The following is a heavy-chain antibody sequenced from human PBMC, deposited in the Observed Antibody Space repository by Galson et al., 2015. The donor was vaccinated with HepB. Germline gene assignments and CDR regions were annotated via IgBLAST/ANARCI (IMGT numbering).Heavy chain of an antibody. CDR3: ARVGRYYYDSSGYYQENYYYYGMDV. Sequence: SLRLSCAASGFTFSSYSMNWVRQAPGKGLEWVSSISSSSSYIYYADSVKGRFTISRDNAKNSLYLQMNSLRAEDTAVYYCARVGRYYYDSSGYYQENYYYYGMDVWGQGTTVTVSS. D-gene: IGHD3-22*01. V-gene: IGHV3-21*01. CDR1: GFTFSSYS. J-gene: IGHJ6*02. CDR2: ISSSSSYI.